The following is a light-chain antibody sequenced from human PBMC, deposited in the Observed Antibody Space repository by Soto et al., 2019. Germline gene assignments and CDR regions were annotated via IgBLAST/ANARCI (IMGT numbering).Light chain of an antibody. CDR3: CSYAGSYTFYV. Sequence: HSAMTQRRSVSGSPGPSVTISCTGTISDVGGYNYVSWYQQHPGKAPKLMIYDVSKRPSGVPDRFSGSKYGNTASLTISGLQAEDEADYYCCSYAGSYTFYVFGTGTKVTV. J-gene: IGLJ1*01. V-gene: IGLV2-11*01. CDR1: ISDVGGYNY. CDR2: DVS.